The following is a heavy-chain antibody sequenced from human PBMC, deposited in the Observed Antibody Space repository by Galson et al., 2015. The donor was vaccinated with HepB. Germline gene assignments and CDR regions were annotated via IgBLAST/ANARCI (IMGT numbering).Heavy chain of an antibody. CDR3: VRDAGSGSPRSSDY. D-gene: IGHD1-26*01. Sequence: SVKVSCKASGYPFTSYGISWVRQAPGQGLEWVGWISVYYGDTKYAQRLQGRVTMTTDTSTTTAYMEVWSLTSDDTAVYYCVRDAGSGSPRSSDYWGQGTLVTVSP. CDR2: ISVYYGDT. CDR1: GYPFTSYG. J-gene: IGHJ4*02. V-gene: IGHV1-18*04.